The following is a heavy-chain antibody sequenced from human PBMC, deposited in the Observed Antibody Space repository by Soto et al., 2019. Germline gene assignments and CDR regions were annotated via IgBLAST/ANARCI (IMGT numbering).Heavy chain of an antibody. CDR3: ATDSSSWYLYYYGMDV. J-gene: IGHJ6*02. D-gene: IGHD6-13*01. CDR1: GYTFTSYD. V-gene: IGHV1-8*01. CDR2: MNPNSGNT. Sequence: QVXLVQXGXEVKXPGXSVKVSCKASGYTFTSYDINWVRQATGQGLEWMGWMNPNSGNTGYAQKFQGRVTMTRNTSISTAYMELSSLRSEDTAVYYCATDSSSWYLYYYGMDVWGQGTTVTVSS.